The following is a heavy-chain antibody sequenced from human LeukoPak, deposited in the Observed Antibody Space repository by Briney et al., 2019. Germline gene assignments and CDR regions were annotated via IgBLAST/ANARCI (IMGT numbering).Heavy chain of an antibody. CDR3: ARVTGLQLVQGLDY. D-gene: IGHD6-13*01. CDR1: GFTFSSYS. Sequence: GGSLRLSCAASGFTFSSYSMNWVRQAPGKGLEWVESISSSSSSIYYADSVKGRFTISRDNAKNSLYLQMNSLRAEDTAVYYCARVTGLQLVQGLDYWGQGTLVTVSS. V-gene: IGHV3-21*01. CDR2: ISSSSSSI. J-gene: IGHJ4*02.